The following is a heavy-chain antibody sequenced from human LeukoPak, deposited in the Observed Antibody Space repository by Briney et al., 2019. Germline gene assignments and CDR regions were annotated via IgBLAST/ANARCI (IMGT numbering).Heavy chain of an antibody. V-gene: IGHV4-31*03. CDR2: IYYSGST. D-gene: IGHD1-26*01. CDR1: GGSISSGGYY. J-gene: IGHJ6*02. CDR3: ARHPGELPAWGYYGMDV. Sequence: SETLSLTCTVSGGSISSGGYYWSWIRQHPGKGLEWIGYIYYSGSTYYNPSLKSRVTISVDTSKNQFSLKLSSVTAADTAVYYCARHPGELPAWGYYGMDVWGQGTTVTVSS.